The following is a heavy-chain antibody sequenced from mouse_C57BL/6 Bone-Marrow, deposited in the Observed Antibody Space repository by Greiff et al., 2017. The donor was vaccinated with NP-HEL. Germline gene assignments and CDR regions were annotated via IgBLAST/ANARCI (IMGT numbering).Heavy chain of an antibody. CDR1: GFTFSDYY. D-gene: IGHD1-1*01. CDR2: ISNGGGST. Sequence: DVMLVESGGGLVQPGGSLKLSCAASGFTFSDYYMYWVRQTPEKRLEWVAYISNGGGSTYYPDTVKGRFTISRDNAKNTLYLQMSRLKSEDTAMYYCARRSPYYYGSSYAMDYWGQGTSVTVSS. CDR3: ARRSPYYYGSSYAMDY. J-gene: IGHJ4*01. V-gene: IGHV5-12*01.